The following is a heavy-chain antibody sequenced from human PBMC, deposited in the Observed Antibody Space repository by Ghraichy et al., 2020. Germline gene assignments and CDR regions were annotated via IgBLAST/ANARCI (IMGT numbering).Heavy chain of an antibody. CDR1: GGSISSSSYY. J-gene: IGHJ6*02. V-gene: IGHV4-39*01. Sequence: SETLSLTCTVSGGSISSSSYYWGWIRQPPGKGLEWIGSIYYSGSTYYNPSLKSRVTISVDTSKNQFSLKLSSVTAADTAVYYCARHDWPSMVRRPNYYYYGMDVWGQGTTVTVSS. CDR2: IYYSGST. D-gene: IGHD3-10*01. CDR3: ARHDWPSMVRRPNYYYYGMDV.